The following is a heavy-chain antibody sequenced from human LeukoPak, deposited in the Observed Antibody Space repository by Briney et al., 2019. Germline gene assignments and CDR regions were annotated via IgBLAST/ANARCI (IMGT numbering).Heavy chain of an antibody. CDR3: AKDYGSGNYYYYMDV. J-gene: IGHJ6*03. Sequence: PGGSLRLSCAASGFTFDDYGMSWVRQAPGKGLEWVSGINWNGGSTGYADSVKGRFTISRDNAKNSLYLQMNSLRAEDTALYYCAKDYGSGNYYYYMDVWGKGTTVTVPS. CDR2: INWNGGST. D-gene: IGHD3-10*01. V-gene: IGHV3-20*04. CDR1: GFTFDDYG.